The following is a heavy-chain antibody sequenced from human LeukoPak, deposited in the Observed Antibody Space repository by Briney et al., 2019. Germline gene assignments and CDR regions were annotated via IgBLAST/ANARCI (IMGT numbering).Heavy chain of an antibody. J-gene: IGHJ4*02. D-gene: IGHD3-10*01. CDR2: IYYSGST. V-gene: IGHV4-59*01. CDR3: ARGQYYGSGGFDY. Sequence: PSETLSLTCTVSGGSISSYYWSWIRQPPGKGLEWIGYIYYSGSTNYNPSLKSRVTISVDTSKNQFSLKLSSVTAADTAVYYCARGQYYGSGGFDYWGQGTLVTVSS. CDR1: GGSISSYY.